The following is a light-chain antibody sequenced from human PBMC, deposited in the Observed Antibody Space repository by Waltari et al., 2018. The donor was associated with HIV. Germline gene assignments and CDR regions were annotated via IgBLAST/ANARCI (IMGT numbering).Light chain of an antibody. V-gene: IGKV1-39*01. J-gene: IGKJ4*01. CDR3: QQSHSTLLT. Sequence: DIQMTQSPSSLSASVGDRVTITCRTRQSIDNYLNWYQQKPGQAPNLLIYAASSLQSGVPSRFSGSGSGTDFTLTISSLHPEDFATYYCQQSHSTLLTFGGGTKVESK. CDR1: QSIDNY. CDR2: AAS.